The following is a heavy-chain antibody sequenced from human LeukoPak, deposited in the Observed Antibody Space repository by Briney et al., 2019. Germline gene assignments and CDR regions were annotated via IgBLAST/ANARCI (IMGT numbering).Heavy chain of an antibody. CDR3: AKAPVTSCRGAYCYPFDS. D-gene: IGHD2-21*01. CDR2: ISGGST. Sequence: GGSLRLSCAASGFTVSSNEMSWVRQAPGKGLEWVSSISGGSTYYADSRKGRFTISRDNSKNTLYLQMNSLRAEDAAVYFCAKAPVTSCRGAYCYPFDSWGQGTLVTVSS. V-gene: IGHV3-38-3*01. CDR1: GFTVSSNE. J-gene: IGHJ4*02.